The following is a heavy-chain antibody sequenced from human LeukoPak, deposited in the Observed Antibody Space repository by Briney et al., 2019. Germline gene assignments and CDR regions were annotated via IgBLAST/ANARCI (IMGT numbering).Heavy chain of an antibody. CDR2: INHSGST. J-gene: IGHJ3*02. Sequence: PSETLSLTCAVYGGSFSGYYWSWIRQPPGKGLEWIGEINHSGSTNYNPSLKSRVTISVDTSKNQFSLKLSSVTAADTAVYYCARWRPRTLRFLEWLLYGAFDIWGQGTMVTVSS. CDR3: ARWRPRTLRFLEWLLYGAFDI. D-gene: IGHD3-3*01. V-gene: IGHV4-34*01. CDR1: GGSFSGYY.